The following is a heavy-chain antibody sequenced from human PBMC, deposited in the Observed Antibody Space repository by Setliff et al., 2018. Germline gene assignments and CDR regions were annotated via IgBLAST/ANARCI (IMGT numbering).Heavy chain of an antibody. D-gene: IGHD6-19*01. V-gene: IGHV7-4-1*02. Sequence: ASVKVSCKASGYTFSNYYMHWVRQAPGQGLEWMGWINTNTGNPTYAQGFTGRFVFSLDTSVSTAYLQISSLKAEDTAVYYCARVGGYSSGFGPDYYYYGMDVWGQGTTVTVSS. CDR2: INTNTGNP. CDR1: GYTFSNYY. CDR3: ARVGGYSSGFGPDYYYYGMDV. J-gene: IGHJ6*02.